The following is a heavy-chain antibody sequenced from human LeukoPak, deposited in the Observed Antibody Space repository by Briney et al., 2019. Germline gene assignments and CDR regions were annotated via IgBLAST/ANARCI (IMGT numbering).Heavy chain of an antibody. CDR3: AKDRYSGLNTIDY. V-gene: IGHV3-30*18. Sequence: TGGSLRLSCAASEFTFSTYGMHWVRQAPGKGLECVAVISYDGSYKFYADSVKGRFTISRDNSKSTLYLQMNSLRAEDTAVYYCAKDRYSGLNTIDYWGQGTLVTVSS. CDR2: ISYDGSYK. CDR1: EFTFSTYG. D-gene: IGHD6-13*01. J-gene: IGHJ4*02.